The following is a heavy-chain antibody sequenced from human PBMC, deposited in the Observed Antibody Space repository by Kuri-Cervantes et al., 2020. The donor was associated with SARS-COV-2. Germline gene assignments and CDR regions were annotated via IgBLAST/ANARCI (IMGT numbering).Heavy chain of an antibody. D-gene: IGHD3-9*01. CDR2: IYQSGGA. Sequence: WGSLRLSCTVSGASITSYYWSWIRQPPGKGLEWIGYIYQSGGANYNPSLKSPVTISVDTSKNQFSLKMSSVTTADTAVYYCARVTLLRYVVWLVPTGWYFDLWGHGTLVTVSS. CDR1: GASITSYY. CDR3: ARVTLLRYVVWLVPTGWYFDL. J-gene: IGHJ2*01. V-gene: IGHV4-59*01.